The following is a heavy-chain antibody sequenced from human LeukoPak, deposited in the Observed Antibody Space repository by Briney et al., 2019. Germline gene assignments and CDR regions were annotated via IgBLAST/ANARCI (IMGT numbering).Heavy chain of an antibody. J-gene: IGHJ4*02. CDR2: ISAYNGNT. D-gene: IGHD5-12*01. V-gene: IGHV1-18*01. CDR3: ARRGYSCYDLGY. Sequence: ASVKVSCKASGYTFTSYGISWVRQAPGQGLEWLGWISAYNGNTNYAQKLQGRVTMTTDTSTSTAYMELRSLTSDDTAVYYCARRGYSCYDLGYWGQGTLVTVSS. CDR1: GYTFTSYG.